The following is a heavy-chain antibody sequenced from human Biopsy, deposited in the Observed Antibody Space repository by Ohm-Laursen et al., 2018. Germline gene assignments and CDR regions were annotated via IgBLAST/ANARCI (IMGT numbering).Heavy chain of an antibody. Sequence: SLRLSCAASGFTFEDYAMHWARQAPGRGLEWVAVISNDRSGIYYVDSVKGRFTISRGSSKNTLHLQMNSLRAEDTAVYYCAKDQGYYYDRSVYYYFDYWGQGTLVTVSS. CDR1: GFTFEDYA. V-gene: IGHV3-30*18. J-gene: IGHJ4*02. D-gene: IGHD3-22*01. CDR3: AKDQGYYYDRSVYYYFDY. CDR2: ISNDRSGI.